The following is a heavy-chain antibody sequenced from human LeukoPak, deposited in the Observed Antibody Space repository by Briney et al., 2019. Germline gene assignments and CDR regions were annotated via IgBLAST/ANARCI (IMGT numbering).Heavy chain of an antibody. CDR1: GFTFTNYA. CDR2: ISGSGGST. D-gene: IGHD6-13*01. CDR3: AKARGSSWYLDAFDI. J-gene: IGHJ3*02. V-gene: IGHV3-23*01. Sequence: GGSLRLSCAASGFTFTNYAMSWVRQAPGKGLEWVSSISGSGGSTYYADSVKGRFTISRDNSKNTLYLQMNSLRAEDTAVYYCAKARGSSWYLDAFDIWGQGTMVTVSS.